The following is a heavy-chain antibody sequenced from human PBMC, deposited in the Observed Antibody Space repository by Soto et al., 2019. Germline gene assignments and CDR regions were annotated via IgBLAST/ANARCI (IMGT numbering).Heavy chain of an antibody. CDR1: GFTFSSYS. V-gene: IGHV3-21*01. J-gene: IGHJ4*02. CDR3: ATPAVAGSWIYFDY. CDR2: ISSSSYI. Sequence: EVQLVESGGGLVKPGGSLRLSCAASGFTFSSYSMNWVRQAPGKGLEWVSSISSSSYIYYADSVKGRFTISRDNAKNSLYLQMNSLRAEDTAVYYCATPAVAGSWIYFDYWGQGTLVTVSS. D-gene: IGHD6-19*01.